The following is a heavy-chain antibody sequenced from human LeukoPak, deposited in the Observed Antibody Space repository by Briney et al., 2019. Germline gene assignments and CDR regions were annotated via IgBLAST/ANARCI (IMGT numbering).Heavy chain of an antibody. Sequence: KPGGSLRLSCAASGFTFGDYYMSWIRQAPGKGLEWVSFISGSTYTNYADSVKGRFTISRDNAKNSLYLQMNSLRAEDTAVYYCTRSAPAKWCFDLWGRGTLVTVSS. J-gene: IGHJ2*01. CDR3: TRSAPAKWCFDL. V-gene: IGHV3-11*03. CDR1: GFTFGDYY. CDR2: ISGSTYT.